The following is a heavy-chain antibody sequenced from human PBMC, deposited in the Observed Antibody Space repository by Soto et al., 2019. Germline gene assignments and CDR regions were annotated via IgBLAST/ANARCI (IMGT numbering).Heavy chain of an antibody. J-gene: IGHJ4*02. D-gene: IGHD2-15*01. CDR2: IYYSGST. CDR3: ARSVVAAPFDY. CDR1: VGSISSYY. Sequence: SETLSLTCTVSVGSISSYYWSWIRQPPGKGLEWIGYIYYSGSTNYNPSLKSRVTISVDTSKNQFSLKLSSVTAADTAVYYCARSVVAAPFDYWGQGTLVTVSS. V-gene: IGHV4-59*01.